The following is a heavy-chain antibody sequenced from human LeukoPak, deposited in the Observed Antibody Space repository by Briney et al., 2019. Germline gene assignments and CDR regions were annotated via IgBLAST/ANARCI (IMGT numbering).Heavy chain of an antibody. CDR2: INPNSGGT. D-gene: IGHD2-2*02. CDR3: ARDCSSTSCYTWGFDP. V-gene: IGHV1-2*06. Sequence: ASVKVSCKASGYTFTGYYMHWVRQAPGQGLEWMGRINPNSGGTNYAQKFQGRFTMTRDTSISTAYMELSRLRSDDTAVYYCARDCSSTSCYTWGFDPWGQGTVVTVPS. J-gene: IGHJ5*02. CDR1: GYTFTGYY.